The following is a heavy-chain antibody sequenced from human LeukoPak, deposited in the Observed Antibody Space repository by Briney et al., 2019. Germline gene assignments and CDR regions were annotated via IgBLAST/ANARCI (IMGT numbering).Heavy chain of an antibody. CDR1: GGSISSYY. V-gene: IGHV4-59*08. Sequence: SETLSLTCTVSGGSISSYYWSWIRQPPGKGLEWIGYIYYSGSTYYNPSLKSRVTISVDTSKNQFSLKLSSVTAADTAVYYCARSWQRSGYLNWFDPWGQGTLVTVSS. CDR3: ARSWQRSGYLNWFDP. CDR2: IYYSGST. D-gene: IGHD3-22*01. J-gene: IGHJ5*02.